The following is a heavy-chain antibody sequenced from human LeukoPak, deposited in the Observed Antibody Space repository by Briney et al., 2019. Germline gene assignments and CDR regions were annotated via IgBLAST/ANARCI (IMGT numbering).Heavy chain of an antibody. V-gene: IGHV3-23*01. CDR3: AKEFVSRSSLTFDY. Sequence: GGSLRLSCAASGFTFASFAMAWVRQAPGKGLEWVSAIGGSADYTFYADSVRGRFSFSRDNSKNTLCLQMISLRAEDTAIYYCAKEFVSRSSLTFDYWGQGTLVTVSS. CDR2: IGGSADYT. D-gene: IGHD2-2*01. CDR1: GFTFASFA. J-gene: IGHJ4*02.